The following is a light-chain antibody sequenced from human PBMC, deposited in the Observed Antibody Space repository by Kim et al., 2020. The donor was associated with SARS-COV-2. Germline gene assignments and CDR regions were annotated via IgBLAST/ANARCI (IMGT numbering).Light chain of an antibody. J-gene: IGKJ1*01. Sequence: DIVMTQTPLSSPVTLGQPASISCRSSQSLVYSDGNTYLSWLQQRPGQPPRLLIYKISNRLSGVPDRFSGSGAGTDFTLKISRVEAEDVGVYYCMQDTQFPWTFGQGTKVDIK. CDR2: KIS. CDR3: MQDTQFPWT. V-gene: IGKV2-24*01. CDR1: QSLVYSDGNTY.